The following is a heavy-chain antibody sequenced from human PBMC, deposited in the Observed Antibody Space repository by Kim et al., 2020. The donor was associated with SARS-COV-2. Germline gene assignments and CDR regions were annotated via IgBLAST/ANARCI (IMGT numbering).Heavy chain of an antibody. J-gene: IGHJ4*02. Sequence: SETLSLTCTVSGVSISSSGYYWSWIRQHPGRGLEWIGYISYSGNTYYNPSLNNRITVSLDTSKTQFSLRLSSVTAADTAVYFCASYTYDTFDSWGQGTLVTVSS. D-gene: IGHD3-16*01. CDR1: GVSISSSGYY. V-gene: IGHV4-31*03. CDR3: ASYTYDTFDS. CDR2: ISYSGNT.